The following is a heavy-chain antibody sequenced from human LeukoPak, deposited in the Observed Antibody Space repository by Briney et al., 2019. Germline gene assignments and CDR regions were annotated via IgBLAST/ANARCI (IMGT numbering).Heavy chain of an antibody. D-gene: IGHD4-11*01. CDR3: ARDRGTTVTPLGFYYYMDV. J-gene: IGHJ6*03. Sequence: ASVKVSCKASGYTFTGYYMHWVRQAPGQGLEWMGRINPNSGGTNYAQKFQGRVTMTRDTSISTAYMELSRLRSDDTAVYYCARDRGTTVTPLGFYYYMDVWGKGTTVTVSS. CDR2: INPNSGGT. V-gene: IGHV1-2*06. CDR1: GYTFTGYY.